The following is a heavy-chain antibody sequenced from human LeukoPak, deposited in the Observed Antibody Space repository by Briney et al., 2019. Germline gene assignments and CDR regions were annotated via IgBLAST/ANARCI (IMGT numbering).Heavy chain of an antibody. Sequence: ASVKVSCKASQGIFSSYAFSWMRQAPGQGLEWMGRIIPIYDPVDYAQRFQGRVTITTDESTNTVYMELSSLRYEDTAVYYCAREPLGCGGDCHFDYWGQGTLVTVSS. V-gene: IGHV1-69*05. CDR1: QGIFSSYA. CDR2: IIPIYDPV. D-gene: IGHD2-21*02. CDR3: AREPLGCGGDCHFDY. J-gene: IGHJ4*02.